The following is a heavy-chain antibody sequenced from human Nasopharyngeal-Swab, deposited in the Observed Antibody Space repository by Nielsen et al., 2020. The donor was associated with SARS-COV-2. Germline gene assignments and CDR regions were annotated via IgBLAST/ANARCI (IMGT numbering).Heavy chain of an antibody. V-gene: IGHV3-23*01. Sequence: GESLKISCSASGFIFKNYAMNWVRQAPGRGLEWVSAISGADDSTKYADSVKGRFTISRDNSKHTVNLQMNSLRVEDTAIYYCAKDRDSGDDSDDYYHYYGMDVWGQGTTVTVFS. CDR3: AKDRDSGDDSDDYYHYYGMDV. CDR1: GFIFKNYA. J-gene: IGHJ6*02. CDR2: ISGADDST. D-gene: IGHD5-12*01.